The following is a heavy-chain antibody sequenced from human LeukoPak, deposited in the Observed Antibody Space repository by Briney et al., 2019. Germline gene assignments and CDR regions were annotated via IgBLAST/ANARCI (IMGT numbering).Heavy chain of an antibody. CDR3: VRESLVVFPYWFDP. Sequence: KPSETLSLTCTVSGGSISTYYWSWIRQLAGKGLEWIGRIYSSGSTNYNPSLESRVTMSVDTSQNQFSLKLSSVTAADTAVYYCVRESLVVFPYWFDPWGQGTLVTVSS. D-gene: IGHD2-2*01. CDR2: IYSSGST. CDR1: GGSISTYY. J-gene: IGHJ5*02. V-gene: IGHV4-4*07.